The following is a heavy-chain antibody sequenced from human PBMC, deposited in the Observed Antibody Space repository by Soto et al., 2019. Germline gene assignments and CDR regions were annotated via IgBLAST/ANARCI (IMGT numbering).Heavy chain of an antibody. V-gene: IGHV3-33*07. CDR3: ARDTRIYSSGWYKYYGMDV. CDR2: IWYDATNK. CDR1: GFSFSSYG. Sequence: GGSLRLSCEASGFSFSSYGMYWVRQAPGKGLEWVAIIWYDATNKYYEDSVKGRFTISRDNSKNTLYLQMNSLRAEDTAMYYCARDTRIYSSGWYKYYGMDVWGQGTTVTVSS. J-gene: IGHJ6*02. D-gene: IGHD6-19*01.